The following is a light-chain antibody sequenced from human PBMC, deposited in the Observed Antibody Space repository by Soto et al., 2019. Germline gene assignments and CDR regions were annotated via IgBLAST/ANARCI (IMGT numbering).Light chain of an antibody. J-gene: IGKJ4*01. Sequence: DVQVTQYTSTLSGSVGDRVTITCRASQTISSWLAWYQQKPGKAPKLLIYKASTLKSGVPSRFSGSGSGTEFTLTISSVQPDDFATYYCQQYKSYPLTFGGGTKVDIK. CDR2: KAS. CDR3: QQYKSYPLT. V-gene: IGKV1-5*03. CDR1: QTISSW.